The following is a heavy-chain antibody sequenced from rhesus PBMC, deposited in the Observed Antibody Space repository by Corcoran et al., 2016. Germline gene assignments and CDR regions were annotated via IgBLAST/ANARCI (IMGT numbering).Heavy chain of an antibody. J-gene: IGHJ6*01. CDR2: INGNSVST. D-gene: IGHD5-36*01. CDR3: ASLLVDIATVYGLDS. Sequence: QVQLQESGPGLVKPSETLSLTCAVSGAPISSYWWKWIRQAPGKGREWIGEINGNSVSTNYNPSLKSRVTISTDTSKNQFSLKLSSVTAADTAVYYCASLLVDIATVYGLDSWGQGVVVTVSS. CDR1: GAPISSYW. V-gene: IGHV4-80*01.